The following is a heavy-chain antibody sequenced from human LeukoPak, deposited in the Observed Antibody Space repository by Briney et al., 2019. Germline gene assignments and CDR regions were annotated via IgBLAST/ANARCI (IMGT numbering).Heavy chain of an antibody. CDR1: GFTFRNYW. CDR2: IKQDGSEK. J-gene: IGHJ4*02. CDR3: ARDKGYY. V-gene: IGHV3-7*01. Sequence: PGGSLRLSCIASGFTFRNYWMSWVRQAPGKGLEWVANIKQDGSEKYHVDSVKGRSIISRDNAKNSLYLQMNSLRDEDTALYYCARDKGYYWGQGTLVSVSS.